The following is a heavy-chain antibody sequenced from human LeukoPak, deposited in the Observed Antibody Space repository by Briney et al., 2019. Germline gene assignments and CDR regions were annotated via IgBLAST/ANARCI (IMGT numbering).Heavy chain of an antibody. CDR1: GFTFSSHA. Sequence: GGSLRLSCAASGFTFSSHAMHWVRQAPGKGLEWVAVISYDGSNKYYADSVKGRFTISRDNSKNTLYLQMNSLRAEDTAVYYCARPTYYTLFDYWGQGTLVTVSS. J-gene: IGHJ4*02. V-gene: IGHV3-30-3*01. D-gene: IGHD2-2*02. CDR2: ISYDGSNK. CDR3: ARPTYYTLFDY.